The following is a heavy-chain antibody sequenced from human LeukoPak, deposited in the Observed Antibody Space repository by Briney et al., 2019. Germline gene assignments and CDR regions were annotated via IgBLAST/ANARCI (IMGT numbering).Heavy chain of an antibody. CDR3: ARDVAAIVGVTAWFDP. J-gene: IGHJ5*02. V-gene: IGHV1-18*01. CDR1: TYTLTSYA. Sequence: VASVKVSCKASTYTLTSYAIGWMRQAPGQGLEWMGWISVDNGNTNYAQKFQGRVTMTTDTSTNTVYMELRSLRFDDSAVYYCARDVAAIVGVTAWFDPWGQGTLVTVSS. D-gene: IGHD1-26*01. CDR2: ISVDNGNT.